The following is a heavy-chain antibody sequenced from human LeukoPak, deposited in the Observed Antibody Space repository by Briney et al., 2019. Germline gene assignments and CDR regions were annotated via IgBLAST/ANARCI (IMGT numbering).Heavy chain of an antibody. CDR3: ARVQAYGGKGYFDY. J-gene: IGHJ4*02. D-gene: IGHD4-23*01. CDR2: IYYSVST. CDR1: GGSISSYY. Sequence: PPETLSLTCTVSGGSISSYYWSWIRQPPGKGLEWIGYIYYSVSTNYNPSLKSRVTISVDTSKNQFSLKLSSVTAADTAVYYCARVQAYGGKGYFDYWGQGTLVTVSS. V-gene: IGHV4-59*01.